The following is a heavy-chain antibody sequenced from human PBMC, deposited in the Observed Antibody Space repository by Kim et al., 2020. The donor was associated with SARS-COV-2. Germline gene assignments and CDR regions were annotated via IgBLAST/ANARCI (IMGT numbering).Heavy chain of an antibody. J-gene: IGHJ6*01. V-gene: IGHV4-31*03. D-gene: IGHD3-16*01. Sequence: SETLSLTCSVSGYSISSGGYYWSWIRQHPGKGLEWIGYIYYSGTTDYHPSLKSRVTISLDTSQNQLSLEVTSVTAADTAVYFCARFRGEYVWECAYWG. CDR2: IYYSGTT. CDR3: ARFRGEYVWECAY. CDR1: GYSISSGGYY.